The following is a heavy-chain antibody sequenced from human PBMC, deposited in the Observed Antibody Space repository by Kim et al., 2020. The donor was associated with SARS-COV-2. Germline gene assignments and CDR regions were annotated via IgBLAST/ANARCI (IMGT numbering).Heavy chain of an antibody. J-gene: IGHJ4*02. Sequence: HGRFTISRDNSKNTLYLQMNNLRAEDTAVYYCAKERRKYCSGGSCHLEYWGQGTLVTVSS. CDR3: AKERRKYCSGGSCHLEY. D-gene: IGHD2-15*01. V-gene: IGHV3-33*06.